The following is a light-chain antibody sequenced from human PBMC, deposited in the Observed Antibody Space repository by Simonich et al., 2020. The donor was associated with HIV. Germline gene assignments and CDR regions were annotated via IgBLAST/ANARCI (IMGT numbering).Light chain of an antibody. CDR1: RSVLYSSNNKNY. J-gene: IGKJ1*01. V-gene: IGKV4-1*01. Sequence: DIVMTQSPDSLAVSLGERATINFKSSRSVLYSSNNKNYLAWYQQKPAQPPNLLIYWASTRESGVPDRFSASGSGTDFTLTISSLQAEDVAVYYCQQYYSSPPTFGQGTKVEIK. CDR3: QQYYSSPPT. CDR2: WAS.